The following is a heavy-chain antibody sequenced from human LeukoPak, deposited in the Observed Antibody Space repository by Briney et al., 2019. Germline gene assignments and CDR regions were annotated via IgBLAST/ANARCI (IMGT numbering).Heavy chain of an antibody. D-gene: IGHD4-17*01. CDR2: IWYDESNK. Sequence: QPGRSLRLSCAASGFTFSSYGMHWVRQAPGKGLEWVAVIWYDESNKYYADSVKGRFTISRDNSKNTLYLQMNSLRVEDTAVYYCASPQSGDYGALYFQHWGPGTLVTVSS. CDR3: ASPQSGDYGALYFQH. V-gene: IGHV3-33*01. CDR1: GFTFSSYG. J-gene: IGHJ1*01.